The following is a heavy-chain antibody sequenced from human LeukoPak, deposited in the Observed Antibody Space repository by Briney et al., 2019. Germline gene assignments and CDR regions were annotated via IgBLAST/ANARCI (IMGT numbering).Heavy chain of an antibody. V-gene: IGHV1-2*02. Sequence: ASVKVSCKASGYTFSDYYIHWVRQAPGQGLEWMGWINPNSGGTNYAQKFQGRVTMTRDTSINTAYMELNRLTSDDTALYYCAGYTNNWYLGGYWGQGTLVAVSS. CDR2: INPNSGGT. CDR1: GYTFSDYY. J-gene: IGHJ4*02. D-gene: IGHD6-13*01. CDR3: AGYTNNWYLGGY.